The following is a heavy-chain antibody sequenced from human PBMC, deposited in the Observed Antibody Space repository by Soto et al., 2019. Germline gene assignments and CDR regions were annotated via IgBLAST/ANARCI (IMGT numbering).Heavy chain of an antibody. J-gene: IGHJ3*02. D-gene: IGHD3-22*01. CDR2: ISGSGGST. CDR1: GFTFSSYA. V-gene: IGHV3-23*01. Sequence: GGSLRLSCAASGFTFSSYAMSWVRQAPGKGLEWVSAISGSGGSTYYADSVKGRFAISRDNSKNTLYLQMNSLRAEDTAVYYCAATYYYDSSGYYPFDIWGQGTMVTVSS. CDR3: AATYYYDSSGYYPFDI.